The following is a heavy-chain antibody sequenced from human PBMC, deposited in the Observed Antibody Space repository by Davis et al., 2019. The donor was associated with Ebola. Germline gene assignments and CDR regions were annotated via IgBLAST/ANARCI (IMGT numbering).Heavy chain of an antibody. Sequence: PGGSLRLSCAASGFTFSGSAMHWVRQAPGKGLEWLAVISDDGSNEYYADSVKGRFTISRDNSKNTLYLQVNTLTTEDTAVYYCAKDSRNSGYSLDFWGQGALVTVSS. CDR3: AKDSRNSGYSLDF. D-gene: IGHD3-22*01. CDR1: GFTFSGSA. V-gene: IGHV3-30*04. J-gene: IGHJ4*02. CDR2: ISDDGSNE.